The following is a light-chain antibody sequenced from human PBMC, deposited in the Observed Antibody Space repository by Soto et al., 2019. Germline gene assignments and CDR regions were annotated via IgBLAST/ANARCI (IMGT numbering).Light chain of an antibody. CDR1: QSISSY. V-gene: IGKV1-39*01. J-gene: IGKJ1*01. Sequence: DIQMTQSPSSLSASVGDRVTITCRASQSISSYLNWYQQKPGKAPKVLIYAASSLQSGVPSRFSGSGSGTDFTLTISSLQPEDFATYYCQQSYSSKWTFGQGTKVEIK. CDR2: AAS. CDR3: QQSYSSKWT.